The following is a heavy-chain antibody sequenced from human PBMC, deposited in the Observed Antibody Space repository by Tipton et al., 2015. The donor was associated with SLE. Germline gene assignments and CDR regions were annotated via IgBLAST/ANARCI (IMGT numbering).Heavy chain of an antibody. Sequence: QLVQSGPEVKKPGASVRVSCKASGYDFTDNYIHWVRQAPGQGLEWVGRINPNTGNTNYPQKFQGRVTMTRDTAISTAYMELSRLRTDDTAVYYCAIGLTLLVVKDGFDVWGQGTRVTVSS. CDR1: GYDFTDNY. J-gene: IGHJ3*01. CDR2: INPNTGNT. V-gene: IGHV1-2*06. CDR3: AIGLTLLVVKDGFDV. D-gene: IGHD3-22*01.